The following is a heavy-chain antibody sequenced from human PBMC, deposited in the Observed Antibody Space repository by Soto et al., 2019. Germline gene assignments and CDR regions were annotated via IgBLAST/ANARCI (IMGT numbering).Heavy chain of an antibody. CDR1: GGSISSGGYS. CDR2: IYHSGST. V-gene: IGHV4-30-2*01. Sequence: SETLSLTCAVYGGSISSGGYSCNWIRQPPGKGLEWIGYIYHSGSTYYNPSLKSRVTISVDRSKNQFSLKLSSVTAADTAVYYCARGMTTVTTFDYWGQGTLVTVSS. J-gene: IGHJ4*02. CDR3: ARGMTTVTTFDY. D-gene: IGHD4-17*01.